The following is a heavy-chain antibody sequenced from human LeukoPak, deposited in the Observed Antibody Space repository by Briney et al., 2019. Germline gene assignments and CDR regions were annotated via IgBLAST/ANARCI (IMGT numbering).Heavy chain of an antibody. CDR1: GYTSTSYD. CDR2: MNPNSGNT. CDR3: ARGDGYANYYYYYMDV. Sequence: RWASVKVSCKASGYTSTSYDINWVRQATGQGLEWMGWMNPNSGNTGYAQKFQGRVTMTRNTSISTAYMELSSLRSEDTAVYYCARGDGYANYYYYYMDVWGKGTTVTVSS. V-gene: IGHV1-8*01. J-gene: IGHJ6*03. D-gene: IGHD5-24*01.